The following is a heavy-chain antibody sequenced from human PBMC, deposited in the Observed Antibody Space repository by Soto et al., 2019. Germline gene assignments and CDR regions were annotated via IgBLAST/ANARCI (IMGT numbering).Heavy chain of an antibody. V-gene: IGHV4-31*03. CDR3: ARGYYYDSSGYYYGYYFDY. J-gene: IGHJ4*02. CDR2: IYYSGST. D-gene: IGHD3-22*01. CDR1: GGSISSGGYY. Sequence: SETLSLTCTVSGGSISSGGYYWSWIRQHPGKGLEWIGYIYYSGSTYYNPSLKSRVTISVDTSKNQFSLKLSSVTAADTAVYYCARGYYYDSSGYYYGYYFDYWGQGTLVTVSS.